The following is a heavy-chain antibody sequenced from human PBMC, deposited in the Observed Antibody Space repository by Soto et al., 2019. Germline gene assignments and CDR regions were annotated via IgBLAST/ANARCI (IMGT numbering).Heavy chain of an antibody. Sequence: VQLVESGGGLVKPGGSLRLSCAASGFTFSDYYMSWIRQAPGKGLEWVSYISGSTIYTNYADSVKGRFTISRDNAKNALYLQMNSLRAEDTAVYYCATGEGYKWNYDFDPWGQGTLVTVSS. J-gene: IGHJ5*02. CDR1: GFTFSDYY. D-gene: IGHD1-7*01. CDR3: ATGEGYKWNYDFDP. CDR2: ISGSTIYT. V-gene: IGHV3-11*06.